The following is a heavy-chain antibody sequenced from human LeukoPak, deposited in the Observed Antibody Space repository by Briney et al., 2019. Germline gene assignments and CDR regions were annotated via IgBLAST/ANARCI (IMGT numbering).Heavy chain of an antibody. CDR1: GGSISSYH. CDR2: VYYTGST. Sequence: SETLSLTCTVSGGSISSYHWSWVRQPPGKGLEWIGYVYYTGSTKYSPSLKSRLTISLDTSMNQFSLKLSALTAADTAVYYWASLDSGKFDYWGQGTLVTVSS. CDR3: ASLDSGKFDY. V-gene: IGHV4-59*01. D-gene: IGHD3-10*01. J-gene: IGHJ4*02.